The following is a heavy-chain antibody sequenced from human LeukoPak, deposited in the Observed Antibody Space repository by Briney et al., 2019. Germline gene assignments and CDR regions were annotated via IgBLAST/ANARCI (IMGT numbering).Heavy chain of an antibody. CDR1: GFTFDCCG. Sequence: GGSLRLSCAASGFTFDCCGMHWVRQAPGKGLQWVSVIYSGGSTYYADSVKGRFTISRDNSKNTLYLQMNSLRAEDTAVYYCARQDRYRYYYDSSGHISHWGQGTLVTVSS. CDR3: ARQDRYRYYYDSSGHISH. V-gene: IGHV3-NL1*01. D-gene: IGHD3-22*01. J-gene: IGHJ1*01. CDR2: IYSGGST.